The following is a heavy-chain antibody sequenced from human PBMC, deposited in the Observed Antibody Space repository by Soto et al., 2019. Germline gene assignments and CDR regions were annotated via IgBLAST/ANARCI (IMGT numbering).Heavy chain of an antibody. CDR2: IDTDGSRT. CDR1: GFTLRSYW. V-gene: IGHV3-74*01. D-gene: IGHD6-6*01. J-gene: IGHJ5*02. CDR3: VRDRPHNWFDP. Sequence: EVQLVESGGGLVQPGGSLRLSCAASGFTLRSYWMHWVRHAPGKGPMWVSRIDTDGSRTSYADSVKGRFTISRDNAKNMLYLQMNSLRAGDTAVYYCVRDRPHNWFDPWGQGTLVTVSS.